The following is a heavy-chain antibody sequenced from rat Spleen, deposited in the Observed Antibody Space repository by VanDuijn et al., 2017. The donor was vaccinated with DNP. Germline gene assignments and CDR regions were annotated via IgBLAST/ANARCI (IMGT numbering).Heavy chain of an antibody. CDR3: VRWNSGHFDY. Sequence: EVQLVESGGGLVRPGRSLKLSCAASGFTFSAYYMAWVRQAPAKGLEWVAYIGSPAYAPYYTDSVKGRFTISRDNAKNTLYLQMNSLRSEDMATYYCVRWNSGHFDYWGQGVMVPVSS. V-gene: IGHV5-22*01. CDR2: IGSPAYAP. CDR1: GFTFSAYY. D-gene: IGHD4-3*01. J-gene: IGHJ2*01.